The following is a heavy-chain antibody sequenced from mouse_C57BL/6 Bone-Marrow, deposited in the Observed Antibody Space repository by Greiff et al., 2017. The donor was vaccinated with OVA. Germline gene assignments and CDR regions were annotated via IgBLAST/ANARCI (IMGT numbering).Heavy chain of an antibody. Sequence: EVQLVESGGGLVKPGGSLKLSCAASGFTFSSYAMSWVRQTPEKRLKWVATISDGGSYTYYPDNVKGRFPISRDNAKNNLYLQMGHLKSEDTAMYYCARAGWSYWGQGTSVTVSS. CDR1: GFTFSSYA. V-gene: IGHV5-4*01. CDR2: ISDGGSYT. J-gene: IGHJ4*01. D-gene: IGHD2-3*01. CDR3: ARAGWSY.